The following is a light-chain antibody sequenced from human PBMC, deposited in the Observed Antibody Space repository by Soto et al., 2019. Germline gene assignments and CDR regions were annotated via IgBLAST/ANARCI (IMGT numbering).Light chain of an antibody. CDR3: QSYDSSLSVFYV. CDR1: SSNIGAGYD. Sequence: QSVLTQPPSVSGAPGQRVTISCTGSSSNIGAGYDVHWYQQLPGTAHKLLIYGNSNRPSGVPDRFSGSKSGTSASLAITGLQAEDEADYYCQSYDSSLSVFYVFGTGTKVTVL. J-gene: IGLJ1*01. V-gene: IGLV1-40*01. CDR2: GNS.